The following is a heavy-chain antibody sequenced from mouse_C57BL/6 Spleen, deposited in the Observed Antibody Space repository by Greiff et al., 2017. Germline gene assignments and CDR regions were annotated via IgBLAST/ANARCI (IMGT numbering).Heavy chain of an antibody. V-gene: IGHV5-17*01. D-gene: IGHD2-2*01. CDR3: AGGGYEFAY. J-gene: IGHJ3*01. CDR1: GFTFSDYG. Sequence: DVMLVESGGGLVKPGGSLKLSCAASGFTFSDYGLHWVRQAPEKGLEWVAYISGGSGTIYYADTVKGRFTISRDNAKNTLFLQMTSLRSEDTAIYYCAGGGYEFAYWGQGTLVTVSA. CDR2: ISGGSGTI.